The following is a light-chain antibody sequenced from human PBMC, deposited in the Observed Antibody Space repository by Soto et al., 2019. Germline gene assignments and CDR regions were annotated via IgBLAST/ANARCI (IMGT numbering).Light chain of an antibody. CDR3: QQYISLPKT. J-gene: IGKJ1*01. CDR2: DAS. CDR1: QSVSSW. Sequence: DIQMTQSPPTLPAFVGDTVTITCRASQSVSSWLAWYQQKPGTAPNLLIYDASSLASGVPSRFSGSGSGTKFTLTIRSLQPDDFATYYCQQYISLPKTFGQGTKVEMK. V-gene: IGKV1-5*01.